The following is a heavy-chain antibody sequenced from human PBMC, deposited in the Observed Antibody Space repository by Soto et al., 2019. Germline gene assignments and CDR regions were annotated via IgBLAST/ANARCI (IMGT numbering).Heavy chain of an antibody. V-gene: IGHV4-59*01. CDR1: GGSISSYY. CDR3: ARPPRVVVAAASGSFDI. Sequence: PSETLSLTCTVSGGSISSYYWSWIRQPPGKGLEWIGYIYYRGSTNYNPSLKSRVTISVDTSKNQFSLKLSSVTAADTAVYYCARPPRVVVAAASGSFDIWGRGAKVTVSS. D-gene: IGHD2-15*01. CDR2: IYYRGST. J-gene: IGHJ3*02.